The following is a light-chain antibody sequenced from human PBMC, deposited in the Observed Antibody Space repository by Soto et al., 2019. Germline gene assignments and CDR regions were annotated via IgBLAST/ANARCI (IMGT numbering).Light chain of an antibody. J-gene: IGKJ1*01. V-gene: IGKV3-15*01. CDR3: QQYNSYPWT. CDR1: QGIGDT. Sequence: EVVMTQSPATLSVSPGEGVTLSCRASQGIGDTLAWYQHKPGXXPRLLIYDTSTRATGVPARFSGSRSGPXFTLXXNSLQPDDFATYYCQQYNSYPWTFGQGTKVDI. CDR2: DTS.